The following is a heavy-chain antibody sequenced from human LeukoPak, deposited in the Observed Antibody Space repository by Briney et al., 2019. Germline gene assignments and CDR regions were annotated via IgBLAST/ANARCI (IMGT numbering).Heavy chain of an antibody. CDR3: ARGPPHLYSSSWFWFDP. V-gene: IGHV3-7*01. Sequence: PGGSLRLSCAASGFTFSSYAMSWVRQAPGKGLEWVANIKQDGSEKYYVDSVKGRFTISRDNAKNSLYLQMNSLRAEDTAVYYCARGPPHLYSSSWFWFDPWGQGTLVTVSS. J-gene: IGHJ5*02. CDR2: IKQDGSEK. D-gene: IGHD6-13*01. CDR1: GFTFSSYA.